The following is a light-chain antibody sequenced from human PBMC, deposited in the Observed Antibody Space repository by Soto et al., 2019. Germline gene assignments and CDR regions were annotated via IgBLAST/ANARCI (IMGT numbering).Light chain of an antibody. J-gene: IGKJ1*01. CDR3: QQYHTWWT. CDR1: QSISSW. CDR2: KAS. Sequence: DIQMTQSPSTLSASVGDRVTITCRASQSISSWLAWYQQKPGKAPKLLIYKASSLESGVPSRFSGSGSGTEFTLTISSLQPDDFATYYCQQYHTWWTFGQGTKVEL. V-gene: IGKV1-5*03.